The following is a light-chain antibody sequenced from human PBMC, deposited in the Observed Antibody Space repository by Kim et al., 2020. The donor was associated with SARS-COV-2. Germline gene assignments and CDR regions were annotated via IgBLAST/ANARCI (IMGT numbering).Light chain of an antibody. J-gene: IGLJ3*02. Sequence: QPVLTQSPSASASLGASVKLTCTLSSGHSSYAIAWHQQQPEKGPRYLMKLNSDGSHRKGDEIPDRFSGSSSGAERYLTISSLQSEDEADYYCQTWGTGIQVFGGGTQLTVL. CDR2: LNSDGSH. V-gene: IGLV4-69*01. CDR3: QTWGTGIQV. CDR1: SGHSSYA.